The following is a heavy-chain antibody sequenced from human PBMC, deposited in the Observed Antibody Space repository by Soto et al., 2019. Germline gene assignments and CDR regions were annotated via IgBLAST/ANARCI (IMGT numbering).Heavy chain of an antibody. D-gene: IGHD3-3*01. CDR1: GFTFTSYG. Sequence: QMHLVESGGGVVQPGRSLTLSCVASGFTFTSYGIHWVRQAPGKGLEWVAVIWYDGSNKYYGDSVKGRFSTSRDNSKNTVYLEMNSLRAEDTAVYYSARDRRFLEWLDYWGQGTLVSVSS. CDR2: IWYDGSNK. CDR3: ARDRRFLEWLDY. J-gene: IGHJ4*02. V-gene: IGHV3-33*01.